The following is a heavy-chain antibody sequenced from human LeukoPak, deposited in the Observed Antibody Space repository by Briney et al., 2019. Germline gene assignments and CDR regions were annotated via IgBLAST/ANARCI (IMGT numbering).Heavy chain of an antibody. J-gene: IGHJ4*02. D-gene: IGHD4-11*01. CDR3: AKDIQRGFDYTNSLDS. Sequence: GGSLRLSCAASGFTFSSNYMSWVRQAPGKGLEWVSVIYSGGSTYYADSVKGRFAISRDNSNDKVYLQMNGLRADDTAVYYCAKDIQRGFDYTNSLDSWGQGTLVIVSS. CDR2: IYSGGST. CDR1: GFTFSSNY. V-gene: IGHV3-53*01.